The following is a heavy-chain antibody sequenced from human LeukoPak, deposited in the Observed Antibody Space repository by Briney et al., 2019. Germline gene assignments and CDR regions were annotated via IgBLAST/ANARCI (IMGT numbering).Heavy chain of an antibody. V-gene: IGHV1-2*02. CDR2: IIPNGGGT. CDR3: ARGEALYSSSWYLTTEGLDP. J-gene: IGHJ5*02. D-gene: IGHD6-13*01. Sequence: ASVKVSCKASGHSFTDHYIHWVRQAPGQGLEWMGWIIPNGGGTNYAQKFQGRVTMTRDTSISTAYMELSRLRSDDTAVYYCARGEALYSSSWYLTTEGLDPWGQGTLVTVSS. CDR1: GHSFTDHY.